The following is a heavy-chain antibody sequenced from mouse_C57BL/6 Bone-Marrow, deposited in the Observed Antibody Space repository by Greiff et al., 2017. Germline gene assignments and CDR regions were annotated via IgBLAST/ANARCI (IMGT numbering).Heavy chain of an antibody. CDR3: GRSHYSNLKAFAY. J-gene: IGHJ3*01. Sequence: QFHLQQPGAELVKPGAPVKMSCKVSGYTFTSYWLTWVKQRPGQGLEWIGAIFPGSGSTNYNEKFKSKATLTVDTSSSTAYMQLSSLTSEDSAVYYCGRSHYSNLKAFAYWGQGALVTVSA. D-gene: IGHD2-5*01. CDR2: IFPGSGST. V-gene: IGHV1-55*01. CDR1: GYTFTSYW.